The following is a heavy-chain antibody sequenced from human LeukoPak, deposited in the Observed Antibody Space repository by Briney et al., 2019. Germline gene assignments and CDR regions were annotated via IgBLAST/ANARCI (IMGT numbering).Heavy chain of an antibody. CDR3: ARGEEATISEVLGD. Sequence: PGGSLRLSCAASGFTFSSYWMHWVRQAPGKGLVWVSSITGSSSYTHYADSVKGRFTISRDNAKNSLYLQMNSLRAEDTAVYYCARGEEATISEVLGDWGQGTLVTVSS. J-gene: IGHJ4*02. CDR2: ITGSSSYT. CDR1: GFTFSSYW. V-gene: IGHV3-21*01. D-gene: IGHD5-24*01.